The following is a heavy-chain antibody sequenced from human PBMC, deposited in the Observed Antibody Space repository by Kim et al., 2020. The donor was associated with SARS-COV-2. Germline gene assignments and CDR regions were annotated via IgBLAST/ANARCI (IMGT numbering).Heavy chain of an antibody. CDR1: GFTFSNAR. Sequence: GGSLRLSCAASGFTFSNARMSWVRQAPGKGLEWVGRVKSKTDGGTTSYAAPVKGRFAIFRDDSKNTLYVQLNSLKTEDTAVYFCTAGTGTTDFDYWGQGTLVTVSS. CDR3: TAGTGTTDFDY. CDR2: VKSKTDGGTT. V-gene: IGHV3-15*01. J-gene: IGHJ4*02. D-gene: IGHD1-1*01.